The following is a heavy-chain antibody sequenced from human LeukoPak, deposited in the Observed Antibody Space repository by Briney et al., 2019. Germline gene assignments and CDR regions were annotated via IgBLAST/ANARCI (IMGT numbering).Heavy chain of an antibody. J-gene: IGHJ4*02. D-gene: IGHD3-10*01. CDR1: GFIFSTHG. CDR3: AKDRHFYGAGTYYNLDY. V-gene: IGHV3-30*18. CDR2: ISYDGSTK. Sequence: GRSLRLSCAASGFIFSTHGMHWVRQAPGKELEWVSLISYDGSTKYYADSVEGRFTISRDNSKSTLYLQLNSLRVEDTAVYYCAKDRHFYGAGTYYNLDYWGQGTLVTVSS.